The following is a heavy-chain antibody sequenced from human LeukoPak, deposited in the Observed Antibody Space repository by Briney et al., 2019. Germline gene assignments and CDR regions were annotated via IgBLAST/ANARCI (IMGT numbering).Heavy chain of an antibody. D-gene: IGHD6-6*01. CDR2: INHSGST. CDR1: GGSFSGYY. CDR3: ARLPTSIAARGFDP. J-gene: IGHJ5*02. V-gene: IGHV4-34*01. Sequence: SETLSLTCAVYGGSFSGYYWSWIRQPPGKGLEWIGEINHSGSTNYNPSLKSRVTISVDTSKNQFSLKLSSVTAADTAVYYCARLPTSIAARGFDPWGQGTLVTVPS.